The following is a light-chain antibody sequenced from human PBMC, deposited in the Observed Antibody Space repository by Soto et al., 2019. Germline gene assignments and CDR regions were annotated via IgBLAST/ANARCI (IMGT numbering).Light chain of an antibody. J-gene: IGLJ3*02. CDR2: LNSDGSH. CDR3: QTWGTGIWV. Sequence: QSVLTQSPSVSASLGASVKLTCTLSSGHSSYAIAWHQQQPEKGPRYLMKLNSDGSHTKGDGIPDRFSGSSSGAERYLTISSLQSEDEADYYCQTWGTGIWVFGGGTQLTVL. V-gene: IGLV4-69*01. CDR1: SGHSSYA.